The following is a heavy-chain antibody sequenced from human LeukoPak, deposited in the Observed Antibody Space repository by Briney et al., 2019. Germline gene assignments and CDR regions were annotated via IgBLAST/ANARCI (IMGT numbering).Heavy chain of an antibody. CDR1: GFTFSSYE. V-gene: IGHV3-48*03. CDR2: SSSSGSTI. CDR3: ARGSLHSAYGFDY. J-gene: IGHJ4*02. Sequence: GGSLRLSCAASGFTFSSYEMNWVRQAPGKGLEWVSHSSSSGSTIYYAGSVKGRFTIARDNAKNSVYLQMNSLRAEDTAVYYCARGSLHSAYGFDYWGQGALVTVSS. D-gene: IGHD5-12*01.